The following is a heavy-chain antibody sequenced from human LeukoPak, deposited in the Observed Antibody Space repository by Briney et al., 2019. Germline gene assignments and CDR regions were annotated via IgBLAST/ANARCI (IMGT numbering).Heavy chain of an antibody. V-gene: IGHV3-7*01. J-gene: IGHJ4*02. Sequence: PGGSLRLSCAASGFTFSSYWMSWVRQAPGKGLEWVANIKKDGREKYYVDPVKGRFTISRDKAKNSMYMKMNRVREEDTGVYYCXRDXXPSCSRXQXHYWGQXXXVTV. CDR3: XRDXXPSCSRXQXHY. CDR2: IKKDGREK. D-gene: IGHD6-19*01. CDR1: GFTFSSYW.